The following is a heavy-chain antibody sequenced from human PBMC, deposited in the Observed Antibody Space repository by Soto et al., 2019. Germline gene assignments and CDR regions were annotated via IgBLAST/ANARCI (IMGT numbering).Heavy chain of an antibody. D-gene: IGHD1-26*01. J-gene: IGHJ4*02. CDR1: GFTFGDYA. CDR2: IRSKASDGTT. CDR3: VRDDIGLGIDY. V-gene: IGHV3-49*03. Sequence: GGSLRLSCTASGFTFGDYAMSWFRQAPGKGLEWVSFIRSKASDGTTEYAASVKGRFTISRDDSKSIAYLQMNSLKTEDTAVYYCVRDDIGLGIDYWGLGTLVTVSS.